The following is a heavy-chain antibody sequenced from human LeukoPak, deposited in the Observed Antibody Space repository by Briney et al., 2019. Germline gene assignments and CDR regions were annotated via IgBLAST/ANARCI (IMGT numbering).Heavy chain of an antibody. CDR2: ISYDGSNK. V-gene: IGHV3-30*18. D-gene: IGHD3-22*01. Sequence: GGSLRLSCVASGFTFSSYGMHWVRQAPGKGLEWVAVISYDGSNKYYADSVKGRFTISRDNSKNTLYLQMNSLRAEDTAVYYCAKDLVGSYYYDSSGYYYPLDYWGQGTLVTVSS. J-gene: IGHJ4*02. CDR3: AKDLVGSYYYDSSGYYYPLDY. CDR1: GFTFSSYG.